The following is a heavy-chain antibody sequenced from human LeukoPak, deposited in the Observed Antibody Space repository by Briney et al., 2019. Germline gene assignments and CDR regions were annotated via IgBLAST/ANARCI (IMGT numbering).Heavy chain of an antibody. V-gene: IGHV1-46*01. CDR3: ARDRGVLRPGCDP. D-gene: IGHD2-8*01. J-gene: IGHJ5*02. Sequence: ASVKVSCKASGYTFTSYYMHWVRQAPGQGLEWMGIINPSGGSTSYAQKFQGRVTMTRDTSTSTVYMELTSLRSEDTALYYCARDRGVLRPGCDPWGQGTLVTVSS. CDR1: GYTFTSYY. CDR2: INPSGGST.